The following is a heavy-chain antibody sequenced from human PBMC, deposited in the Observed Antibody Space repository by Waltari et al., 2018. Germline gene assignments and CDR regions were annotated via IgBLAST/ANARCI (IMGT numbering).Heavy chain of an antibody. CDR1: GGSISSSSYY. CDR3: ARHRGYYYDSSGFYFDY. D-gene: IGHD3-22*01. Sequence: QLQLQESGPGLVKPSEHLSLTCTVSGGSISSSSYYWGWIRQPPGKGMEWIGSIYYRGSTYSNPSLKSRCTIAVDTAKNQFYLRLSSVTAADTAVYYCARHRGYYYDSSGFYFDYWGQGTLVTVSS. J-gene: IGHJ4*02. V-gene: IGHV4-39*01. CDR2: IYYRGST.